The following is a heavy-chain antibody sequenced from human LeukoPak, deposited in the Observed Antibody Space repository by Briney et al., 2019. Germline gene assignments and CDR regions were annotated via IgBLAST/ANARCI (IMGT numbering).Heavy chain of an antibody. CDR2: IYYSGST. CDR1: GGSISSSSYY. CDR3: AVNYYDSSGYYFDY. J-gene: IGHJ4*02. V-gene: IGHV4-39*01. Sequence: PSETLSLTCTVSGGSISSSSYYWGWIRQPPGRGLEWIGSIYYSGSTYYNPSLKSRFTISVEKAKNQFSLKLTSVTAADTAVYYCAVNYYDSSGYYFDYWGQGTLVTVSS. D-gene: IGHD3-22*01.